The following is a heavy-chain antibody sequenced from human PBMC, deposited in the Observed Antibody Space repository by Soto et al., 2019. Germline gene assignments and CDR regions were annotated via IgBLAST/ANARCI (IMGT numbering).Heavy chain of an antibody. CDR1: GGSISGYY. J-gene: IGHJ6*02. CDR3: TRDGDGRMTTNPYYYYGMDV. CDR2: VYYSGGA. V-gene: IGHV4-59*01. D-gene: IGHD2-21*02. Sequence: KTSETLSLTCTVSGGSISGYYWSWIRQPPGKGLEWIGNVYYSGGAKYNPSVKRRVSISVDTSKNQFSLNLSSVTAADTAVYYCTRDGDGRMTTNPYYYYGMDVWGPGITVTVCS.